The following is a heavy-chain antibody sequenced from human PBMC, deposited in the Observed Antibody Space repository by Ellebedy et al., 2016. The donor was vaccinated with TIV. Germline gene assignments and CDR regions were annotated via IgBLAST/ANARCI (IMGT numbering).Heavy chain of an antibody. J-gene: IGHJ6*02. CDR1: GFTVSSNY. CDR3: ANYGDYVRDGMDV. CDR2: IDRGGST. D-gene: IGHD4-17*01. V-gene: IGHV3-53*05. Sequence: GESLKISXAAPGFTVSSNYMSWVRQAPGKGLQWVSVIDRGGSTYYADSVKGRFTISRDNSKNTLYLQMNSLRAEDTAVYYCANYGDYVRDGMDVWGQGTTVTVSS.